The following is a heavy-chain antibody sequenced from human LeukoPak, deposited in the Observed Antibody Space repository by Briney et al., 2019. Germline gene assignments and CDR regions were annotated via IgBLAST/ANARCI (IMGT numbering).Heavy chain of an antibody. Sequence: PSETLSLTCTVSGGSISSYYWSWIRQPAGKGLEWIGRIYTSGSTNYNPSLKSRVTMSVDTSKNQFSLKLSSVTAADTAVYYLARATGIAARRYFDYWGQGTLVTVSS. CDR1: GGSISSYY. J-gene: IGHJ4*02. CDR2: IYTSGST. CDR3: ARATGIAARRYFDY. V-gene: IGHV4-4*07. D-gene: IGHD6-25*01.